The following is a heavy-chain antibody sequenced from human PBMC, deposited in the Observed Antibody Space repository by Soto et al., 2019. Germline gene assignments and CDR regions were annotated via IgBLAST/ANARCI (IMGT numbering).Heavy chain of an antibody. CDR3: ARHGRGVGARPLDY. V-gene: IGHV2-26*01. Sequence: QVTLKESGPVLVKPTETLTLTCTVSGFSLSNARMGVSWIRQPPGKALEWLAHIFSNDEKSYSTSLKSRLTHAKDTSKSQVVLTMTNMDPVDTATYYCARHGRGVGARPLDYWGQGTLVTVSS. D-gene: IGHD1-26*01. J-gene: IGHJ4*02. CDR1: GFSLSNARMG. CDR2: IFSNDEK.